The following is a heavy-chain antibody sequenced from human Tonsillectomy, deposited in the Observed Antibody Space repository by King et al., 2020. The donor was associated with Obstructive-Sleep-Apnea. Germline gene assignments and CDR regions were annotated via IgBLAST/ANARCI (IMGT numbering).Heavy chain of an antibody. Sequence: QLQESGPGLVKPSETLSLTCTVSGGSVSSSSYYWGWVRQPPGKGLEWIGSIHYTGSTHDNPSLNSRVTMSLDTSKNQFSLRVNSVTAADTAVYYCARDECSSGWYASYWGQGTLVTVSS. CDR1: GGSVSSSSYY. D-gene: IGHD6-19*01. CDR3: ARDECSSGWYASY. J-gene: IGHJ4*02. CDR2: IHYTGST. V-gene: IGHV4-39*07.